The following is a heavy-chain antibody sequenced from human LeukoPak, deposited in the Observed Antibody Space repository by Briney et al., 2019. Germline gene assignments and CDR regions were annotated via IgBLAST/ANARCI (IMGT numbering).Heavy chain of an antibody. CDR3: AKELSAGTTGMDV. CDR1: GFTFIRYS. D-gene: IGHD1-1*01. J-gene: IGHJ6*02. Sequence: PGGSLRLSCAASGFTFIRYSMNWVRQAPGKGLEWVSYISNNNSTIYYAHSVKGRFTISRDNAKNSLYLQMNSLRDEDTAVYYCAKELSAGTTGMDVWGQGTTVTVSS. CDR2: ISNNNSTI. V-gene: IGHV3-48*02.